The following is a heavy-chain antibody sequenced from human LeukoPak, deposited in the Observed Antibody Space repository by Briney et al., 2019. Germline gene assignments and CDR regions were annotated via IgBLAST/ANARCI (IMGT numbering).Heavy chain of an antibody. CDR1: GGSFSGYY. V-gene: IGHV4-34*01. CDR3: ARVMNRYWYFDL. J-gene: IGHJ2*01. Sequence: SETLSLTGAVYGGSFSGYYWSWIRQPPGKGLEWIGEINHSGSTNYNPSLNSRVTISVDTSKSQFSLKLSSVTAADTAVYYCARVMNRYWYFDLWGRGTLVTVSS. CDR2: INHSGST.